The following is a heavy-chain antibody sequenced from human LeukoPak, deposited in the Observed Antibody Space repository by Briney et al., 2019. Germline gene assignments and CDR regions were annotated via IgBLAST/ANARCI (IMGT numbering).Heavy chain of an antibody. D-gene: IGHD3-10*01. J-gene: IGHJ5*02. Sequence: GGSLRLSCAASGFTFSGYGMHWVRQAPGKGLEWVAIIWYDGNDKYYADSVKGRFTLSRDNSKNTLYLQMNSLRAEGTAVYYCARNSPYVLLWFGEFPPWFDPWGQGTLVTVSS. V-gene: IGHV3-33*01. CDR1: GFTFSGYG. CDR2: IWYDGNDK. CDR3: ARNSPYVLLWFGEFPPWFDP.